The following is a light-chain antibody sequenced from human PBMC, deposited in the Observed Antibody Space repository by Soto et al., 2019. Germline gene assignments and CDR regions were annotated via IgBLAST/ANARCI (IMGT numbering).Light chain of an antibody. CDR3: QQYNNWPPFT. CDR1: QGISGRL. CDR2: GAS. J-gene: IGKJ3*01. V-gene: IGKV3-20*01. Sequence: IVLTQSPGTLSLSPGESATLSCRASQGISGRLLAWYQQRPGQAPRLLVYGASSRATGIPDRFSGSGSGTDFTLSITSLQSEDFAVYYCQQYNNWPPFTFGPGTKVDIK.